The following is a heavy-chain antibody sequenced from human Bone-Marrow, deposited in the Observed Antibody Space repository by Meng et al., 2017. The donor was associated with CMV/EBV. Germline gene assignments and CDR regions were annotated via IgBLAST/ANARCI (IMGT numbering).Heavy chain of an antibody. CDR2: IKKKADSYTT. Sequence: GESLKISCEASGFTFTSYAMTWVRQAPGKGLEWVGEIKKKADSYTTHYAASVKGRFTISRDDSKNSVYLQLSSLKTEDSAVYYCADLAEAFGMDVWGQGTTVTVSS. J-gene: IGHJ6*02. CDR3: ADLAEAFGMDV. D-gene: IGHD6-19*01. V-gene: IGHV3-72*01. CDR1: GFTFTSYA.